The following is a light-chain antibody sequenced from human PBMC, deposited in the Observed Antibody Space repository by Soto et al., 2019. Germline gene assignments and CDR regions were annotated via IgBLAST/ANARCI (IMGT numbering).Light chain of an antibody. V-gene: IGKV3-11*01. Sequence: ESVLTQSPATLSLSPGERATLSCRASPSVSNSLAWYQHKPGQAPRLLIYDASNRATGVPTTFSGSGSGTDCTLTISSLEPEDFAVYYCQQRNKWPPVTFGGGTRVEIK. CDR2: DAS. J-gene: IGKJ4*01. CDR1: PSVSNS. CDR3: QQRNKWPPVT.